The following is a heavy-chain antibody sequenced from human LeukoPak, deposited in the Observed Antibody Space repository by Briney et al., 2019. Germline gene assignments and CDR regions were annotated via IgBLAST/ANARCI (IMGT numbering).Heavy chain of an antibody. CDR1: GGTFSSYA. V-gene: IGHV1-69*01. Sequence: GASVKVSCKASGGTFSSYAISWVRQAPGQGLEWMGGIIPIFGSANYAQKFQGRVTITADESTSTAYMELSSLRSEDAAVYYCARAYSYSSGYYFRGQFDPWGQGTLVTVSS. CDR2: IIPIFGSA. D-gene: IGHD3-22*01. CDR3: ARAYSYSSGYYFRGQFDP. J-gene: IGHJ5*02.